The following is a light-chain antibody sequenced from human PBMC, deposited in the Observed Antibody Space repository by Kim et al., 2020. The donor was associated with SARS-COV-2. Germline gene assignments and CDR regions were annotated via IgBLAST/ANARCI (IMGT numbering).Light chain of an antibody. V-gene: IGLV2-11*01. Sequence: QSALTQPSSVSGSPGQSVTISCSGTGSDVGGYDYVSWYQQHPGKVPQLKVYDVNKWPSGVPDRFSGSKSGNTASLTISGLQAEDEGVYYCCSYAGDYTWVFGGGTKLTVL. J-gene: IGLJ3*02. CDR3: CSYAGDYTWV. CDR1: GSDVGGYDY. CDR2: DVN.